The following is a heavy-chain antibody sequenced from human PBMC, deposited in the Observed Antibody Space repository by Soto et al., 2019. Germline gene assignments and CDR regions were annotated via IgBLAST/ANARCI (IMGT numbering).Heavy chain of an antibody. D-gene: IGHD3-10*01. CDR3: AASWKSYYYGSGSYYNLDY. J-gene: IGHJ4*02. CDR2: IVVGSGNT. Sequence: ASVKVSCKASGFTFTSSAMQWVRQARGQRLEWIGWIVVGSGNTNYAQKFQERVTITRDMSTSTAYMELSSLRSEDTAVYYCAASWKSYYYGSGSYYNLDYWGQGTLVTVSS. CDR1: GFTFTSSA. V-gene: IGHV1-58*02.